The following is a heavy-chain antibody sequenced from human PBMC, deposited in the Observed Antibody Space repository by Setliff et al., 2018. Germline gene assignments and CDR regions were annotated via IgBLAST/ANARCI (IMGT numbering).Heavy chain of an antibody. D-gene: IGHD2-21*02. J-gene: IGHJ6*03. CDR2: INWNGGST. V-gene: IGHV3-20*04. CDR1: GFTFDDYA. CDR3: AKSGGDHCCPLYHHYYMDV. Sequence: GGSLRLSCVASGFTFDDYAMSWVRQAPGKGLEWVCGINWNGGSTGYADSVMGRFTISRDNARNSLYLQMNHLRPEDTAVYYCAKSGGDHCCPLYHHYYMDVWGTGTTVTVSS.